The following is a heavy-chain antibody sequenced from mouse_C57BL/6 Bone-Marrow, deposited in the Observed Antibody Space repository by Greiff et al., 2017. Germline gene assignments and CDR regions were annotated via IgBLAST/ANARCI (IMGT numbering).Heavy chain of an antibody. CDR3: ARNDYDAMDY. Sequence: VQLQQSGPELVKPGASVKISCKASGYTFTDYYMNWVKQSQGKSLEWIGDINPNNGGTSYNQKFKGKATLTVDKSSSTAYMELRSLTSEDSAVYYCARNDYDAMDYWGQGTSVTVSS. CDR2: INPNNGGT. V-gene: IGHV1-26*01. J-gene: IGHJ4*01. CDR1: GYTFTDYY.